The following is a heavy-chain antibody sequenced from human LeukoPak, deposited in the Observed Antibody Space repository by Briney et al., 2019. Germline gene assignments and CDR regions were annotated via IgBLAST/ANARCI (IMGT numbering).Heavy chain of an antibody. D-gene: IGHD6-25*01. V-gene: IGHV4-31*03. CDR3: AREGGGPRWLDP. CDR2: IYYSGST. J-gene: IGHJ5*02. CDR1: GGSLSSGGYY. Sequence: PSETLSLTCTVSGGSLSSGGYYWGWIRKHPGMGLEWIGSIYYSGSTYYTPSLKSRVNISVDTSKNQFSLNLSSVTAADTAVYYCAREGGGPRWLDPWGQGTLVTVSS.